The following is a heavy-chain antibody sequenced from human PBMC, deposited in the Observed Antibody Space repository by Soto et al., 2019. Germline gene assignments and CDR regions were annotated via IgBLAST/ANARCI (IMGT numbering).Heavy chain of an antibody. V-gene: IGHV3-23*01. D-gene: IGHD3-10*01. CDR2: ISGSGGST. Sequence: GGSLRLSCAASGFTFSSYAMSWVRQAPGKGLEWVSAISGSGGSTYYADSVKGRFTTSRDNSKNTLYLQMNSLRAEDTAVYYCMRPAPRGRHYFYFGMDVWGQGTTVTVSS. J-gene: IGHJ6*02. CDR1: GFTFSSYA. CDR3: MRPAPRGRHYFYFGMDV.